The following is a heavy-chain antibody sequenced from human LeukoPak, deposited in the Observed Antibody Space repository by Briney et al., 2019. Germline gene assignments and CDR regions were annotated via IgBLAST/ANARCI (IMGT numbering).Heavy chain of an antibody. Sequence: VASVKVSCEASGYTFTSYGISWVRQAPGQGLEWMGWISAYNGNTNYAQKLQGRVTMTTDTSTSTAYMELRSLRSGDTAVYYCARDGVWFGESFDAFDIWGQGTMVTVSS. CDR3: ARDGVWFGESFDAFDI. CDR2: ISAYNGNT. D-gene: IGHD3-10*01. CDR1: GYTFTSYG. V-gene: IGHV1-18*01. J-gene: IGHJ3*02.